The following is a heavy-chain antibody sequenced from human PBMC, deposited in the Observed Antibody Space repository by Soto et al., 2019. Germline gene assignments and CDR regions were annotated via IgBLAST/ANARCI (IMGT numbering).Heavy chain of an antibody. J-gene: IGHJ4*02. D-gene: IGHD6-6*01. CDR1: GFTLTNYA. CDR2: ISDDGDKK. CDR3: ARDRYSSSTWFDD. Sequence: QVQLVESGGGVVQPGRSLRLSCAASGFTLTNYAMHWVRQAPGKGLEWLAVISDDGDKKYYADSVKGRFTISRDNSNKTLYLQMNSLRPEDTAVYYCARDRYSSSTWFDDCGQGTLVTVSS. V-gene: IGHV3-30-3*01.